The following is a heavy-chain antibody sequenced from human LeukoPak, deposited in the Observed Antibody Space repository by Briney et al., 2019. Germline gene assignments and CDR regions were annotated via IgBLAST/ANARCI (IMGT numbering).Heavy chain of an antibody. J-gene: IGHJ4*02. Sequence: ETLSLTCTVSGGSISSSSYYWAWVRQPPGKGLEWVSVIYSGGSTYYADSVKGRFTISRDNSKNTLYLQMNSLRAEDTAVYYCARVRGVVPAPFDYWGQGTLVTVSS. V-gene: IGHV3-66*01. D-gene: IGHD2-2*01. CDR1: GGSISSSSYY. CDR3: ARVRGVVPAPFDY. CDR2: IYSGGST.